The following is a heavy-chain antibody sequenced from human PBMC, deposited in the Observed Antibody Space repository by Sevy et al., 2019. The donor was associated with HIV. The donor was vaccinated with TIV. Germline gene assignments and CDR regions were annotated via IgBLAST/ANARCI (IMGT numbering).Heavy chain of an antibody. Sequence: GSLRLSCAASRFIFTSYWMSWVRQAPGKGLEWVANIKQDGSEKYYVDSTKGRFTISRDNAKNSVYLQMNSLRAEDTAVYFCARLGPDSSGWYGRTFDIWGQGTMVTVSS. CDR2: IKQDGSEK. D-gene: IGHD6-19*01. CDR1: RFIFTSYW. V-gene: IGHV3-7*01. CDR3: ARLGPDSSGWYGRTFDI. J-gene: IGHJ3*02.